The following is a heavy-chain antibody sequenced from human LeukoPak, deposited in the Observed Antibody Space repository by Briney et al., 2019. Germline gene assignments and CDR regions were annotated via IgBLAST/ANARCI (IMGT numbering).Heavy chain of an antibody. Sequence: ASVKVSCKSSGYTFSIYGFTWVRHAPGQGLEWMGWISANNGNRNYALKLQDRVSMTTDTSTSTAYMELRSLRSDDTAVYYCARQGYGGHSRGAADYWGQGTLVTVSS. J-gene: IGHJ4*02. V-gene: IGHV1-18*01. D-gene: IGHD4-23*01. CDR3: ARQGYGGHSRGAADY. CDR1: GYTFSIYG. CDR2: ISANNGNR.